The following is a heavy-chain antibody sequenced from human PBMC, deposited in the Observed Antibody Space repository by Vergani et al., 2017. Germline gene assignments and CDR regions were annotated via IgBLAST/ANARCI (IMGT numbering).Heavy chain of an antibody. Sequence: QVQLVQSGAEVKKPGSSVKVSCKASGGTFSSYTISWVRQAPGQGLEWMGRIIPILGIANYAQKFQGRVTITADKSTSTAYMELSSLRSEDTAVYYCASNLDAVWRTYYYYYYGMDVWGQGTTVTVSS. CDR3: ASNLDAVWRTYYYYYYGMDV. J-gene: IGHJ6*02. CDR2: IIPILGIA. V-gene: IGHV1-69*02. D-gene: IGHD2-21*01. CDR1: GGTFSSYT.